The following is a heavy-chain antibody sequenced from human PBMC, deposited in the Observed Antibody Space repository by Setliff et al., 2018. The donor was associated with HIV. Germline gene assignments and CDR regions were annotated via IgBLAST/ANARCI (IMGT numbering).Heavy chain of an antibody. V-gene: IGHV1-18*01. Sequence: ASVKVSCKASGYTFTSYGISWVRQAPGQGLEWMGWISGYNGNTNYAQKLQGRVTMTTDTSTSTAYMELSSLRSEDTAVYYCARGKAAAAVYWYFDLWGRGTLVTVSS. CDR1: GYTFTSYG. CDR3: ARGKAAAAVYWYFDL. J-gene: IGHJ2*01. D-gene: IGHD6-13*01. CDR2: ISGYNGNT.